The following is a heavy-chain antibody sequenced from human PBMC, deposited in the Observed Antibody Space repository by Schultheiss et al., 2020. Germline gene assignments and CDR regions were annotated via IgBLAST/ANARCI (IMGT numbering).Heavy chain of an antibody. J-gene: IGHJ6*03. V-gene: IGHV1-2*02. CDR2: INPNSGGT. Sequence: ASVKVSCKASGYTFTGYYMHWVRQAPGQGLEWMGWINPNSGGTNYAQKFQGRVTMTRDTSISTAYMELSRLRSDDTAVYYCARGQVGFYYYYMDVWGEGATVTVSS. CDR3: ARGQVGFYYYYMDV. CDR1: GYTFTGYY. D-gene: IGHD2-2*03.